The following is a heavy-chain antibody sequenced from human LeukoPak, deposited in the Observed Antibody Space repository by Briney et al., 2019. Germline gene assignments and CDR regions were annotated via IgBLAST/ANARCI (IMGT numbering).Heavy chain of an antibody. D-gene: IGHD3-22*01. Sequence: PGGSLRLSCAASGFTFSTYWMHWVRQAPGKGLVWVSRIKSDGSTNYADSVKGRFTISRDNAKNTVSLQMNSLRPEDTGVYYCARAPSEIGGYYPENFRHSGEGTLVTVSS. CDR2: IKSDGST. CDR3: ARAPSEIGGYYPENFRH. V-gene: IGHV3-74*01. J-gene: IGHJ1*01. CDR1: GFTFSTYW.